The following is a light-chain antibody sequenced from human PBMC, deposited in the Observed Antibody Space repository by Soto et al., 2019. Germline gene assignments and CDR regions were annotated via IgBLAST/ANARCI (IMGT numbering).Light chain of an antibody. CDR1: QGISNL. V-gene: IGKV1-16*01. CDR2: TTS. Sequence: DIQLTQSPSSLSASVGDRVTITCRASQGISNLLAWHQQKPGKAPKSLIKTTSILQSGVPSRFSGSGSETDFTLTISGLQPEDFATCYCQQYSAYPMTFGQGTRLELK. CDR3: QQYSAYPMT. J-gene: IGKJ5*01.